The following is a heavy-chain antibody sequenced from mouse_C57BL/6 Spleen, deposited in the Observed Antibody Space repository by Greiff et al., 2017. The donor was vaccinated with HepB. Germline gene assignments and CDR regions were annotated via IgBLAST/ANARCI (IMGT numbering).Heavy chain of an antibody. J-gene: IGHJ1*03. V-gene: IGHV5-4*01. CDR1: GFTFSSYA. Sequence: DVMLVESGGGLVKPGGSLKLSCAASGFTFSSYAMSWVRQTPEKRLEWVATISDGGSYTYYPDNVKGRFTISRDNAKNNLYLQMSHLKSEDTAMYYCARDPGGNWYFDVWGTGTTVTVSS. CDR2: ISDGGSYT. CDR3: ARDPGGNWYFDV.